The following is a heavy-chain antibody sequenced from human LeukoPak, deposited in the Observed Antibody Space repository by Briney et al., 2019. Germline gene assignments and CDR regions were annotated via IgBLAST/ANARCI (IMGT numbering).Heavy chain of an antibody. Sequence: PGGSLRLSCAASAFTFSTYWMSWVRQAPGKGLEWVAGIKQDGSEKYYVDSVKGRFTISGDNAKNSLYLQMNSLRAEDTAVYYCARDRNYYDTSGYWGDYWGQGTLVTVSS. D-gene: IGHD3-22*01. CDR3: ARDRNYYDTSGYWGDY. CDR2: IKQDGSEK. V-gene: IGHV3-7*01. CDR1: AFTFSTYW. J-gene: IGHJ4*02.